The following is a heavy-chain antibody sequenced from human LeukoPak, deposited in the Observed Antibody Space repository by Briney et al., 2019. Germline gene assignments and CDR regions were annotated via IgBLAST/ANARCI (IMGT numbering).Heavy chain of an antibody. CDR3: ARDQGSGWPSFDY. V-gene: IGHV1-2*02. J-gene: IGHJ4*02. CDR1: GYTFTGYY. D-gene: IGHD6-19*01. CDR2: INPNSGGT. Sequence: ASVKVSCKASGYTFTGYYMHWVRQAPGQGLEWMGWINPNSGGTNYAQKFQGRVTMTRDTSISTAYKELSRLRSDDTAVYYCARDQGSGWPSFDYWGQGTLVTVSS.